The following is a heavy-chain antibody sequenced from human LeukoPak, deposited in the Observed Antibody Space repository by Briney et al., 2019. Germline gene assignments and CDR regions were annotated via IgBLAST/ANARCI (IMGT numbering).Heavy chain of an antibody. V-gene: IGHV3-7*01. CDR2: IRDDGGEI. J-gene: IGHJ4*02. D-gene: IGHD1-26*01. Sequence: GESLRLSCDASGFTFSSYWMSWVRQAPGKGLEWVANIRDDGGEIYYVDSVKGRFTISRDNAKSSLFLQMNSLRAEDAAVYYCARDKPRGSYYGSIFDSWGQGTLVTVSS. CDR1: GFTFSSYW. CDR3: ARDKPRGSYYGSIFDS.